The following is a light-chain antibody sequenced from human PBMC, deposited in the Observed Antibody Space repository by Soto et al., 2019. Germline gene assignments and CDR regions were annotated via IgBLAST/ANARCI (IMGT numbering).Light chain of an antibody. V-gene: IGKV1-9*01. J-gene: IGKJ4*01. Sequence: DMQFTQSPSFLSASVGDRVTITCRASQGIDSYLAWYQQKPGKAPKLLIYPASTLEGGVPSRFSGSGSGTEFTLTISTLQPEDFATYYCQQLHTYPFTFGGGTKVEIQ. CDR2: PAS. CDR3: QQLHTYPFT. CDR1: QGIDSY.